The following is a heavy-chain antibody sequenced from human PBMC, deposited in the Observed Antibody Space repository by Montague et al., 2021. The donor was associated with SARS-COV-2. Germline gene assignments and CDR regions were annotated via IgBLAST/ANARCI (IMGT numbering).Heavy chain of an antibody. D-gene: IGHD3-9*01. CDR1: GGSISSYY. J-gene: IGHJ6*03. CDR3: ARDSRTDFDWLFPDSGSYYYYMDV. V-gene: IGHV4-59*01. CDR2: IYYSGST. Sequence: SETRSLTCTVSGGSISSYYWSWIRQPPGKGLEWIGYIYYSGSTNYNPSLKNRVTISVDTSKNQFSLKLSSVTAADTAVYYCARDSRTDFDWLFPDSGSYYYYMDVWGKGTTVTVSS.